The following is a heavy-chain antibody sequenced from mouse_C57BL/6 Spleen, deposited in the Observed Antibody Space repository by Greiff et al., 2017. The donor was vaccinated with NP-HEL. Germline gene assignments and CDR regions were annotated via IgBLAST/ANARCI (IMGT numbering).Heavy chain of an antibody. CDR1: GYTFTDYY. V-gene: IGHV1-26*01. J-gene: IGHJ4*01. Sequence: EVQLQQSGPELVKPGASVKISCKASGYTFTDYYMNWVKQSHGKSLEWIGDINPNNGGTSYNQKFKGKATLTVDKSSSTAYMELRSLTSEDSAVYYCARRVNWDPLYAMDDWGQGTSVTVSS. CDR3: ARRVNWDPLYAMDD. CDR2: INPNNGGT. D-gene: IGHD4-1*01.